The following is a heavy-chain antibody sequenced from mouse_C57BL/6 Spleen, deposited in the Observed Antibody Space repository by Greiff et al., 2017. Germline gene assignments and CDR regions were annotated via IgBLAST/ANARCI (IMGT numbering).Heavy chain of an antibody. Sequence: VQLQQSGPGLVQPSQSLSITCTVSGFSLTSYGVHWVRQSPGKGLEWLGVIWSGGSTDYNAAFISRLSISKDNSKSQVFFKMNSLQADDTAIYYCARGGTGPSWFAYWGQGTLVTVSA. CDR2: IWSGGST. CDR1: GFSLTSYG. V-gene: IGHV2-2*01. CDR3: ARGGTGPSWFAY. D-gene: IGHD4-1*01. J-gene: IGHJ3*01.